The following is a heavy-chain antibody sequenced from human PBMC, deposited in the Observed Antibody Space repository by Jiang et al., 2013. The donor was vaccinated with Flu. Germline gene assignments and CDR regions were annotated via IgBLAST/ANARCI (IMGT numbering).Heavy chain of an antibody. CDR1: GFTFSSYG. CDR3: ARGELAAAGSEFDY. D-gene: IGHD6-13*01. Sequence: VQLLESGGGVVQPGRSLRLSCAASGFTFSSYGMHWVRQAPGKGLEWVAVIWYDGSNKYYADSVKGRFTISRDNSKNTLYLQMNSLRAEDTAVYYCARGELAAAGSEFDYWGQGTLVTVSS. J-gene: IGHJ4*02. CDR2: IWYDGSNK. V-gene: IGHV3-33*01.